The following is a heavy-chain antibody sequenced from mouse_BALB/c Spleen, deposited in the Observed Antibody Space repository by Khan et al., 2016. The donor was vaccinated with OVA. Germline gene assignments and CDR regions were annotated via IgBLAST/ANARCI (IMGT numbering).Heavy chain of an antibody. Sequence: QIQLVQSGPGLVAPSQSLSITCTVSGFSLSRYNIHWVRQPPGKGLEWLGMIWGGGGTDYNSTLKSRLSISKDNSKSQVFLKMNSLQTDDTAMYYCARAYYRYDGYYAVDYWGQGTSVTVSS. CDR2: IWGGGGT. D-gene: IGHD2-14*01. CDR3: ARAYYRYDGYYAVDY. CDR1: GFSLSRYN. J-gene: IGHJ4*01. V-gene: IGHV2-6-4*01.